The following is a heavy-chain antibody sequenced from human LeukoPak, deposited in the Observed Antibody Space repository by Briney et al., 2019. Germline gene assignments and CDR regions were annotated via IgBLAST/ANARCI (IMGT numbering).Heavy chain of an antibody. CDR1: GYTFTSYG. J-gene: IGHJ5*02. V-gene: IGHV1-18*01. CDR3: ARDEGVDLYCSGGSCYSTSNWFDP. D-gene: IGHD2-15*01. Sequence: ASVKVSCKASGYTFTSYGISWVRQAPGQGLEWMGWISAYNGNTNYAQKLQGRVTMTTDTSTSTAYMELRSLRSDDTAVYYCARDEGVDLYCSGGSCYSTSNWFDPWGQGTLVTVSS. CDR2: ISAYNGNT.